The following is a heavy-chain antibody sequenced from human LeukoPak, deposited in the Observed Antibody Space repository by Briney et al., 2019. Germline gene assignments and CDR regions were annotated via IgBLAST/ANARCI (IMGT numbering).Heavy chain of an antibody. CDR1: GFTFRNAW. V-gene: IGHV3-15*01. CDR2: IKSKTDGGTT. J-gene: IGHJ4*01. Sequence: GGSLRLSCAASGFTFRNAWMIWVRQAPGKGRESGGRIKSKTDGGTTDYAAPVKGRFTISRDDSKNTLYLQMNSLKTEDTAVYYCTTVPYYDSSGYYFDYWGQGTLVTVSS. CDR3: TTVPYYDSSGYYFDY. D-gene: IGHD3-22*01.